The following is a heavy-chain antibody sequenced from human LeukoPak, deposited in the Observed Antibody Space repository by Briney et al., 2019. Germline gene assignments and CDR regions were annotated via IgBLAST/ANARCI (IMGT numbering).Heavy chain of an antibody. Sequence: GGSLRLSCAASGFSFSSYAMSWVRQAPGKGLEWVSAISGSGGNTYYTDSVKGRFTISRDNSKNTLYLQVNSLRAEDTAVYYCAKARGDSGSYYFGLGYWGQGTLVTVSS. CDR1: GFSFSSYA. J-gene: IGHJ4*02. CDR3: AKARGDSGSYYFGLGY. V-gene: IGHV3-23*01. CDR2: ISGSGGNT. D-gene: IGHD1-26*01.